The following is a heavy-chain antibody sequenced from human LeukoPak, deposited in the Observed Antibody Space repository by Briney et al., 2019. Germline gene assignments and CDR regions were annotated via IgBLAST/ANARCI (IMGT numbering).Heavy chain of an antibody. D-gene: IGHD3-22*01. V-gene: IGHV3-21*01. CDR1: GHTFSSYS. CDR3: VRLRRNSDTSGFYYYYDF. J-gene: IGHJ4*02. CDR2: ISVRSNYI. Sequence: PGGSLRLSCLASGHTFSSYSINWVRQAPGKGQEWVSSISVRSNYIYYADSVRGRFRISRDDARDSLYLQMNSLRAEDTAVYYCVRLRRNSDTSGFYYYYDFWGQGTLLTVSS.